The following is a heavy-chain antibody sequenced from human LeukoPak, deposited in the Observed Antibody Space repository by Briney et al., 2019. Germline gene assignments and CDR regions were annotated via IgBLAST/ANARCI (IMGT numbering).Heavy chain of an antibody. CDR2: IRSKANSYAT. D-gene: IGHD2-21*01. J-gene: IGHJ4*02. V-gene: IGHV3-73*01. CDR3: AKDLRSTYGNKYFDY. CDR1: GFTFSGSA. Sequence: GGSLKLSCAASGFTFSGSAMHWVRQASGKGLEWVGRIRSKANSYATAYAASVKGRFTISRDNSKNTLYLQMNSLRAEDTAVYYCAKDLRSTYGNKYFDYWAREPWSPSPQ.